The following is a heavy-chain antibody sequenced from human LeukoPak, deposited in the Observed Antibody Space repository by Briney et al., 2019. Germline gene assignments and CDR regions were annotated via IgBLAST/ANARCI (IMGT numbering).Heavy chain of an antibody. Sequence: ASVKVCCKASGYTFTGYYMHWVRQAPGQGLEWMGWINPSGGSTSYAQKFQGRVTMTRDTSTSTVYMELSSLRSEDTAVYYCARGGLYGSAMRWFDPWGQGTLVTVSS. D-gene: IGHD3-10*01. CDR1: GYTFTGYY. CDR2: INPSGGST. J-gene: IGHJ5*02. CDR3: ARGGLYGSAMRWFDP. V-gene: IGHV1-46*01.